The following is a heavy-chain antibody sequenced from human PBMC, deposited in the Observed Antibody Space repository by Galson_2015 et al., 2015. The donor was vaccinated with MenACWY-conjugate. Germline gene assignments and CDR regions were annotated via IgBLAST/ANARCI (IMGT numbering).Heavy chain of an antibody. Sequence: SETLSLTCTVSGGSISSSSYKWGWIRQPPGKGLEWIGSISYSGTTYNNPSLKSRVTISVDTSKIQFSLKLTSVTAADTAMYYCARHVRSYDTSAYFDYWGQGTLVTVSS. V-gene: IGHV4-39*01. CDR1: GGSISSSSYK. CDR3: ARHVRSYDTSAYFDY. CDR2: ISYSGTT. J-gene: IGHJ4*02. D-gene: IGHD3-22*01.